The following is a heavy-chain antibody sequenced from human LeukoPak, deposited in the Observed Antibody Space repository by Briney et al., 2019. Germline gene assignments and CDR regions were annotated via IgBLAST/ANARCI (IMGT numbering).Heavy chain of an antibody. Sequence: GGSLRLSCAASGFTVSSNYMSWVRQAPGKGLEWVSVIYSGGSTYYADSVKGRFTISRDNSKNTLYLQMNSLRAEDTAVYYCARAYYYGSGSSPDMDVWGKGTTVTISS. D-gene: IGHD3-10*01. CDR1: GFTVSSNY. CDR2: IYSGGST. CDR3: ARAYYYGSGSSPDMDV. V-gene: IGHV3-66*01. J-gene: IGHJ6*03.